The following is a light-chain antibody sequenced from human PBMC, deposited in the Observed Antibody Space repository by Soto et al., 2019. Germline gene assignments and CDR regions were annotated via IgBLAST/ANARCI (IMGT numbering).Light chain of an antibody. V-gene: IGKV3-15*01. CDR3: QPYNNWSRT. Sequence: EMVMTQSPATLSVSPGERATLSCRASQSVSGNLAWYQQKPGQAPRLLIYGASTRATGIPARFSGSGSGTEFTLTISSLQSEDFAVYYCQPYNNWSRTFGQGTKVEIK. CDR2: GAS. J-gene: IGKJ1*01. CDR1: QSVSGN.